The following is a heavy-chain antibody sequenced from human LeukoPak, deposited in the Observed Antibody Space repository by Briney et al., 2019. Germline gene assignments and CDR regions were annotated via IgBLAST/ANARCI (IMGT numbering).Heavy chain of an antibody. D-gene: IGHD4-23*01. V-gene: IGHV1-2*04. CDR3: ARDMGTPRGDYYFDY. CDR2: INPNSGGT. CDR1: GYTFTGYY. Sequence: GASVKVSCKASGYTFTGYYMHWVRQAPGQGLEWMGWINPNSGGTNYAQKFQGWVTMTRDTSTSTVYMELSSLRSEDTAVYYCARDMGTPRGDYYFDYWGQGTLVTVSS. J-gene: IGHJ4*02.